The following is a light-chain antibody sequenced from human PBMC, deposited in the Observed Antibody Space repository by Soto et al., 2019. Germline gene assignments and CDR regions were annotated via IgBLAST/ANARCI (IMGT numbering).Light chain of an antibody. V-gene: IGLV2-11*01. CDR2: DVS. CDR1: SSDVGGYNY. Sequence: QSALTQPRSVSGSPGQSVTISCTGTSSDVGGYNYVSWYQQHPGKAPKLMIYDVSKRPSGVPDRFSGSKSGNTASLTISGLQAEDEADYYCCSYAGSYTSLYVFGTGTKLTGL. J-gene: IGLJ1*01. CDR3: CSYAGSYTSLYV.